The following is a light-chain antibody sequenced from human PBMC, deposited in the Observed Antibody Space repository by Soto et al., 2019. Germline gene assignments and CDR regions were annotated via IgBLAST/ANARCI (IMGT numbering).Light chain of an antibody. V-gene: IGLV1-44*01. CDR2: SNY. Sequence: QSVLTQPPSASGTPGQRVTISCSGSSSNIGSKTVNWYQQLPGTAPKLLIYSNYQRPSGVPDRFSGSKSGTSASLAISGLQSEYEADYYCSAWNASLNGYAFGTGTKVT. J-gene: IGLJ1*01. CDR1: SSNIGSKT. CDR3: SAWNASLNGYA.